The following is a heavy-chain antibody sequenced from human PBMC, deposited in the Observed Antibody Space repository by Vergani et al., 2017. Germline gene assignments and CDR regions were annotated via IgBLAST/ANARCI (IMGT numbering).Heavy chain of an antibody. CDR2: IYTSGST. CDR1: GGSISSGSYY. V-gene: IGHV4-61*02. J-gene: IGHJ5*02. CDR3: AREPFTVAAVVPYNWFDP. Sequence: QVQLQESGPGLVKPSQTLSLTCTVSGGSISSGSYYWSWIRQPAGKGLEWIGRIYTSGSTNYNPSLQSRVTISVDTSKNQFSLKLSSVTAADTAVYYCAREPFTVAAVVPYNWFDPWGQGTLVTVSS. D-gene: IGHD4-23*01.